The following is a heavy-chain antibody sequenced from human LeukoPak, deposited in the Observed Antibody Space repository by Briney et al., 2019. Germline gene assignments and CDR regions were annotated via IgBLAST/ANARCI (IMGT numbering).Heavy chain of an antibody. V-gene: IGHV3-9*01. J-gene: IGHJ4*02. D-gene: IGHD5-18*01. Sequence: PGGSLRLSCEASGFIFDDYVMYWVRQSPGNGLDWVAGITWDGYKIDYVDSVKGRFTISRDNARNSLFLQMNRVRVEDTAFYYCVKGYSSSWSGYFDSWGQGTLVTVAS. CDR2: ITWDGYKI. CDR3: VKGYSSSWSGYFDS. CDR1: GFIFDDYV.